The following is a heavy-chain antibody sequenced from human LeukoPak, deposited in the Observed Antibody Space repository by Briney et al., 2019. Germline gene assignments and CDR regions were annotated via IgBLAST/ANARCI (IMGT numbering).Heavy chain of an antibody. V-gene: IGHV7-4-1*02. CDR2: INTNTGNP. D-gene: IGHD5-18*01. Sequence: ASVKVSCKASVYTFTSYAMNWVRQAPRQGLEWMGWINTNTGNPTYAQGFTGRFVFSLDTSVSTASPQISSLKAEDTAVYYCARVGRSGALYSYGYIDYWGQGTLVTVSS. J-gene: IGHJ4*02. CDR1: VYTFTSYA. CDR3: ARVGRSGALYSYGYIDY.